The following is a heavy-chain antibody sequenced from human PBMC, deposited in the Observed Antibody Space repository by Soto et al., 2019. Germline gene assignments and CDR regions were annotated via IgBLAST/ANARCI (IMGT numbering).Heavy chain of an antibody. V-gene: IGHV4-31*03. D-gene: IGHD6-19*01. Sequence: SSTXSLTCTFSVFSIIIGGYYLSWVRQHPGKVLEWIGFIYYSGGTFYNPSLQTRVSISVDTSKNQFSLKLNSVTAADTALYYCARGIEVAGNDFDIWGQGTMVNV. CDR1: VFSIIIGGYY. CDR2: IYYSGGT. J-gene: IGHJ3*02. CDR3: ARGIEVAGNDFDI.